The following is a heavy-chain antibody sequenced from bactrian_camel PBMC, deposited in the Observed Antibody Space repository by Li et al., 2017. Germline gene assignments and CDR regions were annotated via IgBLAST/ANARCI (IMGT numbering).Heavy chain of an antibody. CDR1: GFAYSTYC. V-gene: IGHV3S1*01. J-gene: IGHJ6*01. Sequence: QVQLVESGGGSVQAGGSLRLSCAASGFAYSTYCMGWFRQAPGKEREGVACFCTRAGNTNYADSVKGRFTVSRDNAKNTLYLQLNSLKTEDTAMYYCAKVLRPDLIRDFGYWGQGTQVTVS. CDR3: AKVLRPDLIRDFGY. CDR2: FCTRAGNT.